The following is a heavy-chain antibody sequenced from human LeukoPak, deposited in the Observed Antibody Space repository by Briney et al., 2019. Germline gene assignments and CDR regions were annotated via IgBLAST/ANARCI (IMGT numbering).Heavy chain of an antibody. CDR1: GYSFTDYY. CDR2: INPNSGGR. J-gene: IGHJ4*02. D-gene: IGHD6-13*01. V-gene: IGHV1-2*02. CDR3: AKVRDRLSSFYPAA. Sequence: ASVKVSCKASGYSFTDYYIHWVRQAPGQGLEWMGWINPNSGGRNLVQKFKGRVTMTRDTSITTAYLELSGLTSDDTAMYYCAKVRDRLSSFYPAAWGQGTLVSVSS.